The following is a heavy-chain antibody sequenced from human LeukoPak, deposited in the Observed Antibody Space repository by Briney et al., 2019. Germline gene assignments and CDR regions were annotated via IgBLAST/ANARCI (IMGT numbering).Heavy chain of an antibody. CDR3: VKDLRLDLHLDTFHI. D-gene: IGHD1-1*01. CDR1: GFNLDDYA. Sequence: GRSLRLSCAASGFNLDDYAMHWVRQAPGKGLEWVSSISWDSGSSVYVDSVKGRFTISRDNAKNSLYLQMDSLTAEDSALYYCVKDLRLDLHLDTFHIWGRGTRVTVSS. V-gene: IGHV3-9*01. J-gene: IGHJ3*02. CDR2: ISWDSGSS.